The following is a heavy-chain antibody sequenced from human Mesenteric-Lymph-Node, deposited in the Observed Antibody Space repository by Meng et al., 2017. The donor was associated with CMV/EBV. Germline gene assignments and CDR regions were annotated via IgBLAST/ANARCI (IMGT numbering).Heavy chain of an antibody. Sequence: ASVKVSCKASGYPFTSYDVTWVRQAPGQGLEWMGWMNPDTGNTFYAQKFQGRVTMTRDTSTSTVYMELSSLRSEDTAVYYCAKDKLGVAAAGPDYWGQGTLVTVSS. J-gene: IGHJ4*02. V-gene: IGHV1-8*01. D-gene: IGHD6-13*01. CDR2: MNPDTGNT. CDR3: AKDKLGVAAAGPDY. CDR1: GYPFTSYD.